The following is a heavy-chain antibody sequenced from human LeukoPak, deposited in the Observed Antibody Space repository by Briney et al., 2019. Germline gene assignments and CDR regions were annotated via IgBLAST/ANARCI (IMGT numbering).Heavy chain of an antibody. Sequence: PGGSLRLSCAASGFTFSSYSMNWVRQAPGKGLEWVSSISTSSSYIYYADSVKGRFTISRDNAKNPLYLQMNSLRAEDTAVYYCARDHRGSPNYDSSGPLDYWGQGTLVTVSS. V-gene: IGHV3-21*01. CDR3: ARDHRGSPNYDSSGPLDY. CDR1: GFTFSSYS. J-gene: IGHJ4*02. CDR2: ISTSSSYI. D-gene: IGHD3-22*01.